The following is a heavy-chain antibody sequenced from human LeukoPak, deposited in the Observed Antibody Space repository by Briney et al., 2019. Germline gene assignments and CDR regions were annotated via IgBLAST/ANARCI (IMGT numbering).Heavy chain of an antibody. J-gene: IGHJ4*02. Sequence: PGGSLRLSCAASGFAFSAYWTHWVRQAPGKGLEWVSRINEDATTITYADSVKGRFIISRDNSKKSLYLQMNNLRAEDTAVYYCVRDLILVWTPGDDFDFWGQGTLVIVSS. CDR2: INEDATTI. V-gene: IGHV3-74*01. CDR1: GFAFSAYW. D-gene: IGHD3-16*01. CDR3: VRDLILVWTPGDDFDF.